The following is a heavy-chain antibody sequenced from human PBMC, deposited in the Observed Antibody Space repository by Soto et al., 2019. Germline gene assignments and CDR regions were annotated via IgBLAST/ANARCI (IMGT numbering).Heavy chain of an antibody. Sequence: QVQLMESGGGVVQPGGSLRLSFVTSGFTFSSHSMHWFRQAPGKGLEWVAVTSANDGTKFYTDSVKGRFTVSRDNSKNTLYLQMNSLRVEDTAVYYCAMEVVTTEWYFDNWGQGILVIVSS. CDR2: TSANDGTK. CDR3: AMEVVTTEWYFDN. V-gene: IGHV3-30-3*01. CDR1: GFTFSSHS. J-gene: IGHJ4*02. D-gene: IGHD1-1*01.